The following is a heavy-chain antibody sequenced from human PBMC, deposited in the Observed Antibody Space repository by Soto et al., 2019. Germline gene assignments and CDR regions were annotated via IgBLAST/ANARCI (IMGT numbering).Heavy chain of an antibody. V-gene: IGHV4-38-2*02. CDR3: ARVAFGPIDY. CDR1: NYSISSGYY. Sequence: PSETLSLTCTVSNYSISSGYYWGWIRQSPGEGLEWIVSMCHSGTTYYNPSLKSRVTISIDTSKNQFSLKLTSVTSADTAVYFCARVAFGPIDYWGQGTLVTVSS. D-gene: IGHD3-16*01. J-gene: IGHJ4*02. CDR2: MCHSGTT.